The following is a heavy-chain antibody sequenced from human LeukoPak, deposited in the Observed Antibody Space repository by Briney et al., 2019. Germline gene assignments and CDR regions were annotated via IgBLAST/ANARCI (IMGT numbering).Heavy chain of an antibody. J-gene: IGHJ4*02. V-gene: IGHV1-18*01. D-gene: IGHD3-3*01. CDR3: ASRITIFGVVFDY. CDR2: ISAYNGNT. Sequence: ASVKVSCKASGYTFTSYGISWVRQAPGQGLEWMGWISAYNGNTNYAQKLEGRVTMTTDTSTSTAYMELRSLRSDDTAVYYCASRITIFGVVFDYWGQGTLVAVSS. CDR1: GYTFTSYG.